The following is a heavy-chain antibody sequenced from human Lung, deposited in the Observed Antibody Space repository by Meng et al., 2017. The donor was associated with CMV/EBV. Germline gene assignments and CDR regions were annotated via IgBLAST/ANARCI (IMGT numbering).Heavy chain of an antibody. Sequence: GGSLRLSYAASGFTFSSYAMSWVRQAPGKGLEWVSAISGSGGSTYYADSVKGRFTITRDNSKNTLYLQMNSLRAEDTAVYYCAKDKIFGVTLDYWGQGTLVTVSS. CDR2: ISGSGGST. D-gene: IGHD3-3*01. V-gene: IGHV3-23*01. J-gene: IGHJ4*02. CDR3: AKDKIFGVTLDY. CDR1: GFTFSSYA.